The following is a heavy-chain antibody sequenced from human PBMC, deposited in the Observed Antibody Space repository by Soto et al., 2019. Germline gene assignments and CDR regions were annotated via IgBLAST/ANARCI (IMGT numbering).Heavy chain of an antibody. CDR1: GGSISSGGYY. CDR2: IYYSGST. D-gene: IGHD3-10*01. J-gene: IGHJ4*02. Sequence: QVQLQESGPGLVKPSQTLSLTCTVSGGSISSGGYYWSWIRQHPGKGLEWIGYIYYSGSTYYNPSLKSRVTISVDTSKNQFSLKLSSVTAADTAVYYCATIWVPFGDRRAGYFDYWGQGTLVTVSS. V-gene: IGHV4-31*03. CDR3: ATIWVPFGDRRAGYFDY.